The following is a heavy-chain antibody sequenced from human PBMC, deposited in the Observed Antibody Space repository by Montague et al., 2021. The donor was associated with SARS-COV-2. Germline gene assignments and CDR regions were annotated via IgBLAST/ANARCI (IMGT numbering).Heavy chain of an antibody. D-gene: IGHD3/OR15-3a*01. J-gene: IGHJ4*02. CDR2: ISYIGKT. CDR1: GYSISSSYY. Sequence: SETLSLTCSVSGYSISSSYYWGCIRQPPAKGLVWVGCISYIGKTYYSPSLNSRLTISLDSSKNQFSLQARSVTAADTAVYYYFRDLDNRVSDYWGQGTLVTVSS. V-gene: IGHV4-38-2*02. CDR3: FRDLDNRVSDY.